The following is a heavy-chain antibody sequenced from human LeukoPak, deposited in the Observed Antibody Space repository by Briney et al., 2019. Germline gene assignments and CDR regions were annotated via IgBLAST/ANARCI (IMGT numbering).Heavy chain of an antibody. V-gene: IGHV3-23*01. D-gene: IGHD1-14*01. CDR1: GFTFSSYA. Sequence: QSGGSLRLSCAASGFTFSSYAMSWVRQAPGKGLEWASAISGSGGCTYYADSVKGRFTIARDNSKNTLYLQINSLRDEDTAVYYRAPRGLINPHWGQGSLVTVSS. CDR3: APRGLINPH. CDR2: ISGSGGCT. J-gene: IGHJ4*02.